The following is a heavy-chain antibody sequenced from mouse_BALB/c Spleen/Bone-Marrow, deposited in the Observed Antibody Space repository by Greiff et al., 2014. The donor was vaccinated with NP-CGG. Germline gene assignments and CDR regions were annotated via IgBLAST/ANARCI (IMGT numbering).Heavy chain of an antibody. CDR3: ASVEVHAMDY. Sequence: EVQLQQSGPGLVKPSQSLSLTCSVTGYSITSGYYWNRIRQFPGNKLEWLGYISYDGSNHYNPSPTNRVSITRDTSKNQFFLKLNSVTTEDTATYYCASVEVHAMDYWGQGTSVTVSS. D-gene: IGHD2-14*01. V-gene: IGHV3-6*02. CDR1: GYSITSGYY. CDR2: ISYDGSN. J-gene: IGHJ4*01.